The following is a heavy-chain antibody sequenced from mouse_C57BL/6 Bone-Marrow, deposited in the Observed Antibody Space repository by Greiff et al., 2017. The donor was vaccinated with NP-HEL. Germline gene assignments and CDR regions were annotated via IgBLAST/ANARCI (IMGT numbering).Heavy chain of an antibody. CDR2: IDPSDSYT. CDR3: ARGGDASAWFAY. Sequence: QVHMKQPGAELVMPGASVKLSCKASGYTFTSYWMHWVKQRPGQGLEWIGEIDPSDSYTNYNQKFKGKSTLTVDKASSTAYMQLSSLTSENSAVYYCARGGDASAWFAYWGQGTLVTVSA. J-gene: IGHJ3*01. V-gene: IGHV1-69*01. CDR1: GYTFTSYW. D-gene: IGHD2-13*01.